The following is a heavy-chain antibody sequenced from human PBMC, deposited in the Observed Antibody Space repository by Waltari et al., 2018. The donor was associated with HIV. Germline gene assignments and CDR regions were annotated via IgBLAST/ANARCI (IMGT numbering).Heavy chain of an antibody. CDR1: GYILSQLS. D-gene: IGHD3-3*01. J-gene: IGHJ5*02. CDR2: VDPEEGQT. CDR3: TTPWGVVRDSSWFDP. V-gene: IGHV1-24*01. Sequence: QVQLVQSGAEVKKPGASVKVSCTVSGYILSQLSIHWVRQAPGKGPEWMGGVDPEEGQTVFAQNFQGRVTLTEDPSANTAYMELSRLRSEDTAVYYCTTPWGVVRDSSWFDPWGQGTLVIVSS.